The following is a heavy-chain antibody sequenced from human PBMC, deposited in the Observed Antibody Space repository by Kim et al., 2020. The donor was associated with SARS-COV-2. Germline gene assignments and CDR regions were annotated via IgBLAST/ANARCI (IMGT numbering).Heavy chain of an antibody. Sequence: GGSLRLSCAASGFTFSSYGMHWVRQAPGKGLEWVAVIWYDGSNKYYADSVKGRFTISRDNSKNTLYLQMNSLRAEDTAVYYCARDLKSTYYDILTGYYIEYYFDFWGQGTVVTVSS. D-gene: IGHD3-9*01. V-gene: IGHV3-33*01. CDR1: GFTFSSYG. CDR3: ARDLKSTYYDILTGYYIEYYFDF. CDR2: IWYDGSNK. J-gene: IGHJ4*02.